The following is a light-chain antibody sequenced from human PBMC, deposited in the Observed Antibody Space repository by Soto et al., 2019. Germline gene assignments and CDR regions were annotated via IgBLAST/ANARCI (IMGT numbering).Light chain of an antibody. Sequence: QSVLTQPPSVSGAPGQRVTISCTGSGSNIGAGYDVHWYQQLPGTAPKLLIYGNSNRPSGVPDRFSGYKSGTSASLAITGLQAEDEADYYCQSYDSSLSGYVVFGGGTKLTVL. CDR3: QSYDSSLSGYVV. V-gene: IGLV1-40*01. CDR2: GNS. CDR1: GSNIGAGYD. J-gene: IGLJ2*01.